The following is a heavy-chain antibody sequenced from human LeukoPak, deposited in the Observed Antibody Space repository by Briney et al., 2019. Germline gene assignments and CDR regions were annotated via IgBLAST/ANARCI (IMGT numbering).Heavy chain of an antibody. Sequence: ASVKVSCKASGYTFTSYDINWVRQATGQGLEWMGWMNPNSGNTGYAQKFQGRVTITRNTSISTAYMELSSLRSEDTAVYYCARGVNTGSYRNWFDPWGQGTLVTVSS. V-gene: IGHV1-8*03. CDR3: ARGVNTGSYRNWFDP. CDR2: MNPNSGNT. J-gene: IGHJ5*02. D-gene: IGHD3-10*01. CDR1: GYTFTSYD.